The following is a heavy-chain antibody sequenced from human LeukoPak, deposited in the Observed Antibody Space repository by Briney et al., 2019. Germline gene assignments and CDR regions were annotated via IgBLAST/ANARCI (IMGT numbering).Heavy chain of an antibody. Sequence: ASVKVSCKASGYTFTGYYMHWVRQAPGQGLEWMGRINPNSGGTNYAQKFQGRVTMTRDTSISTAYMELSRLRSDDTAVYYCARDGEYPRYYGMDVWGQGTTVTVSS. CDR3: ARDGEYPRYYGMDV. CDR1: GYTFTGYY. D-gene: IGHD2/OR15-2a*01. J-gene: IGHJ6*02. V-gene: IGHV1-2*06. CDR2: INPNSGGT.